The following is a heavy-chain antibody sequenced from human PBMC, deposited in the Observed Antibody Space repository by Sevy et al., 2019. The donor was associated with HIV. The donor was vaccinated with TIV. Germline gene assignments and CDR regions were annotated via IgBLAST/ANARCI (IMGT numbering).Heavy chain of an antibody. Sequence: GGSLRLSCAASGFTFSSYSMNWVRQAPGKGLEWVSSISSSSIYIYYADSVKGRFTISRDNAKNSLYLQMNSLRAENTAVYYCARDPGFYCSGGSCYPRYYFDYWGQGTLVTVSS. CDR3: ARDPGFYCSGGSCYPRYYFDY. CDR2: ISSSSIYI. D-gene: IGHD2-15*01. V-gene: IGHV3-21*01. CDR1: GFTFSSYS. J-gene: IGHJ4*02.